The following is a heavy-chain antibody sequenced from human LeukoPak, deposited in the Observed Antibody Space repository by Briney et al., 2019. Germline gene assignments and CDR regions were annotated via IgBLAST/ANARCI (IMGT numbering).Heavy chain of an antibody. CDR3: AREGRTYYDFWSGYSYAFDI. V-gene: IGHV3-7*01. CDR2: IKQDGSEE. Sequence: GGSLRLSCAASGFTFSSYWMSWVRQAPGKGLEWVANIKQDGSEEYYVDSVKGRFTISRDNAKNSLYLQMNSLRAEDTAVYYCAREGRTYYDFWSGYSYAFDIWGQGTMVTVSS. J-gene: IGHJ3*02. CDR1: GFTFSSYW. D-gene: IGHD3-3*01.